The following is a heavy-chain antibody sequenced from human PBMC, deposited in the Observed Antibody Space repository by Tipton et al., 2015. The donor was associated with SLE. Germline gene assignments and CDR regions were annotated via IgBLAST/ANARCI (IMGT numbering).Heavy chain of an antibody. Sequence: QSGAEVKKPGAAVKVSCKASGYTFTSYDINWVRQATGQGLEWMGWMNPNSGNTGYAQKFQGRVTITRNTSISTAYMELSSLRSGDPAVDYCARGPSWSGYYYYFDYWGQGPLVTVSS. CDR1: GYTFTSYD. D-gene: IGHD3-3*01. CDR3: ARGPSWSGYYYYFDY. CDR2: MNPNSGNT. V-gene: IGHV1-8*01. J-gene: IGHJ4*02.